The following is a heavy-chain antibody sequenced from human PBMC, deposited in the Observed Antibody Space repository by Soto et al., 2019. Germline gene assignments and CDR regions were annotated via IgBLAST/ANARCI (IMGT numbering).Heavy chain of an antibody. CDR3: ARPDCSGGSCYATSFDY. D-gene: IGHD2-15*01. CDR2: IIPIFGTA. J-gene: IGHJ4*02. CDR1: GGTFSSYA. Sequence: QVQLVQSGAEVKKPGSSVKVSCKASGGTFSSYAISWVRQAPGQGLEWMRGIIPIFGTANYAQKFQGRVTITADESTSTAYMELSSLRSEDTAVYYCARPDCSGGSCYATSFDYWGQGTLVTVSS. V-gene: IGHV1-69*01.